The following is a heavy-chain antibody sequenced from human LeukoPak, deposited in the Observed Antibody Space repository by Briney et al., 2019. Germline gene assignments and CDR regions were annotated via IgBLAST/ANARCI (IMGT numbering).Heavy chain of an antibody. Sequence: GTSVKVSCKASGFTFTSSAMQWVRQARGQRLVWIGWIVVGSGNTKYAQKFQERVTITRDMSTSTAYMELSSLRSEDTAVYYCAVAGTKSHDYWGQGTLVTVSS. V-gene: IGHV1-58*02. D-gene: IGHD6-19*01. CDR1: GFTFTSSA. CDR2: IVVGSGNT. J-gene: IGHJ4*02. CDR3: AVAGTKSHDY.